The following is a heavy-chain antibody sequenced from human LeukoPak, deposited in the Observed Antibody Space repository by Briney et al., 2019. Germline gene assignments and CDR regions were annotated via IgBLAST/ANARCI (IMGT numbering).Heavy chain of an antibody. D-gene: IGHD5-12*01. CDR1: GGSFSGYY. CDR2: INHSGCT. CDR3: ARGYSGYDYAYYYYYMDV. Sequence: SETLSLTCAVYGGSFSGYYWSWIRQPPGKGLEWIWEINHSGCTNYNTSLKSRVTISVDTSKNQFSLKLCSVTAADTAVYYCARGYSGYDYAYYYYYMDVWGKGTTVTVSS. J-gene: IGHJ6*03. V-gene: IGHV4-34*01.